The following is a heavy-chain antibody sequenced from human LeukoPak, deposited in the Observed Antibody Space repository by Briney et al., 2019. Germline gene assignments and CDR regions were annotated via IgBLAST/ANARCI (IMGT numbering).Heavy chain of an antibody. V-gene: IGHV3-23*01. CDR3: ARDACSSTSCVRFDY. J-gene: IGHJ4*02. CDR1: GLTFRNYA. Sequence: PGGSLRLSCAASGLTFRNYAMSWVRQAPGKGLEWVSVICANDGNTYYADAVKGRFTISRDNSKDTLYLQMDSLRAEDTAVYYCARDACSSTSCVRFDYWGQGTLVTVSS. D-gene: IGHD2-2*01. CDR2: ICANDGNT.